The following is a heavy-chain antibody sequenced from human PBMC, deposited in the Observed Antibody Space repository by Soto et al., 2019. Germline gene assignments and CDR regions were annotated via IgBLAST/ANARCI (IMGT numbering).Heavy chain of an antibody. CDR3: AMPYYDRSGYYLWYFDY. CDR1: GDSFNTFA. V-gene: IGHV1-69*06. D-gene: IGHD3-22*01. CDR2: IIPNFDTP. J-gene: IGHJ4*02. Sequence: QVQLVQSGAEVKKPGSSVKLSCKASGDSFNTFAVTWVRQAPGQGLEWMGGIIPNFDTPNYAQKFQGRVTIIADKSPSTPYMQLISLRSEDTAVYYCAMPYYDRSGYYLWYFDYWGQGTLVTVSS.